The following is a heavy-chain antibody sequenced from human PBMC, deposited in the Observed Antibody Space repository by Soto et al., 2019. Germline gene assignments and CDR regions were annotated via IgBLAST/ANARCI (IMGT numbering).Heavy chain of an antibody. CDR3: ARGPGVPAAMSGNWFDP. V-gene: IGHV4-34*01. CDR2: INHSVST. D-gene: IGHD2-2*01. Sequence: PSETLSLTCAVYGGSFSGYYWSWIRQPPGKGLEWIGEINHSVSTNYNPSLKSRVTISVDTSKNQFSLKLSSVTAADTAVYYCARGPGVPAAMSGNWFDPCGQGTLLXVS. CDR1: GGSFSGYY. J-gene: IGHJ5*02.